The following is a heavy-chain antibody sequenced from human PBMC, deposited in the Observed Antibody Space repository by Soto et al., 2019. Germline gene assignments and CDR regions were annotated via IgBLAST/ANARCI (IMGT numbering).Heavy chain of an antibody. Sequence: SVKVSCKASGGTFSSYAISWVRQAPGQGLEWMGGIIPIFGTANYAQKFQGRVTITADESTSTAYMELSSLRSEDTAVYYCARSFYYGSGSPFNWFDPWGQGTLVTVSS. CDR3: ARSFYYGSGSPFNWFDP. D-gene: IGHD3-10*01. J-gene: IGHJ5*02. CDR1: GGTFSSYA. V-gene: IGHV1-69*13. CDR2: IIPIFGTA.